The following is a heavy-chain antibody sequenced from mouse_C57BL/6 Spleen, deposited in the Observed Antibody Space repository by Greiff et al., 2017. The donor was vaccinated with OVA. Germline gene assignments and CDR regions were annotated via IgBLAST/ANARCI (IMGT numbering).Heavy chain of an antibody. J-gene: IGHJ1*03. CDR3: ARSYYHGRDFDV. CDR1: GYTFTDYY. CDR2: INPNNGGT. V-gene: IGHV1-26*01. D-gene: IGHD1-1*01. Sequence: EVQLQQSGPELVKPGASVKISCKASGYTFTDYYMNWVKQSHGKSLEWIGDINPNNGGTSYNQKFKGKATLTVDKSSSTAYMELRSLTSEDSAVYYCARSYYHGRDFDVWGTGTTVTVSS.